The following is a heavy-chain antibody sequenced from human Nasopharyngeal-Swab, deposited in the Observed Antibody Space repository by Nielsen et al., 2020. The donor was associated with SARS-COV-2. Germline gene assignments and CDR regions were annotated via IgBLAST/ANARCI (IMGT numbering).Heavy chain of an antibody. Sequence: GGSLRLSCAASGFTFSSYSMNWVRQAPGKGLEWVSSISSSSSYIYYADSVKGRFTISRDNAKNSLYLQMNSLRAEDTAVYYCARGMGVTMIVVPPRMYFDLWGRGTLVTVSS. CDR3: ARGMGVTMIVVPPRMYFDL. CDR1: GFTFSSYS. CDR2: ISSSSSYI. D-gene: IGHD3-22*01. V-gene: IGHV3-21*01. J-gene: IGHJ2*01.